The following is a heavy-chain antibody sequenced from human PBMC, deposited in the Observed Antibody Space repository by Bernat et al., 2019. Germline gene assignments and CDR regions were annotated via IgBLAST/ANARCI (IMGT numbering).Heavy chain of an antibody. CDR2: IYYSGST. D-gene: IGHD3-3*01. Sequence: QVQLQESGPGLVKPSETLSLTCTVSGGSISSYYWSWIRQPPGKGLEWIGYIYYSGSTNYNPSLKSRVTISVDTSKNQFSLKLSSVTAADTAVYYCARVTTRYYDFWSGYYSDYYYYYMDVWGKGTTVTVSS. CDR1: GGSISSYY. CDR3: ARVTTRYYDFWSGYYSDYYYYYMDV. V-gene: IGHV4-59*01. J-gene: IGHJ6*03.